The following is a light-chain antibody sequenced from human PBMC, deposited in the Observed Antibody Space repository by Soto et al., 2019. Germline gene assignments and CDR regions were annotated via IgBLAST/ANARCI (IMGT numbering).Light chain of an antibody. CDR3: SSYTSSSTLYV. J-gene: IGLJ1*01. CDR2: GVS. Sequence: QSALTQPASVSGSPGQSITMSCTGTSSDVGGYNYVSWYQQHPGKAPKLMIYGVSNRPSGVANRCSGSKSGNTASLTISGLQAEDEADYYRSSYTSSSTLYVFGTGTKLTVL. V-gene: IGLV2-14*01. CDR1: SSDVGGYNY.